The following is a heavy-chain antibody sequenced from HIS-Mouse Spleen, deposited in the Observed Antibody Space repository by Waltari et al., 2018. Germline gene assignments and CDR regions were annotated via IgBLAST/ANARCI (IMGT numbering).Heavy chain of an antibody. CDR3: AKDKHHAFDY. V-gene: IGHV3-30*18. CDR1: GSTFSSYG. Sequence: QVQLVESGGGVVQPGRSLRLSLAACGSTFSSYGMHWVRQAPGKGLEWVAVISYDGSNKYYADSVKGRFTISRDNSKNTLYLQMNSLRAEDTAVYYCAKDKHHAFDYWGQGTLVTVSS. J-gene: IGHJ4*02. CDR2: ISYDGSNK.